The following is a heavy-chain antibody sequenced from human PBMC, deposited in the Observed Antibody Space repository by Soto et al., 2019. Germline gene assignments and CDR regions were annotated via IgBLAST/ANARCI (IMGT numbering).Heavy chain of an antibody. CDR1: GGSFSGYY. Sequence: QVQLQQWGAGPLRPLETLSLTCGVSGGSFSGYYWAWIRQSPGKGLEWIGEINDRGSINYNPSLKSRVSISVDTSKNHYSLHLRSVTAADSDVYYCARESHDILTGPPWVWYFDLWGRGTLVTVSS. CDR2: INDRGSI. CDR3: ARESHDILTGPPWVWYFDL. V-gene: IGHV4-34*01. D-gene: IGHD3-9*01. J-gene: IGHJ2*01.